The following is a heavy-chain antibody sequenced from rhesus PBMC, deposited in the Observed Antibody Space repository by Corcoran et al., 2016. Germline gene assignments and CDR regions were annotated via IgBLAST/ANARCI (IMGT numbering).Heavy chain of an antibody. J-gene: IGHJ4*01. V-gene: IGHV4-80*01. Sequence: QVQLQESGPGLVKPSETLSLTCDVSGASISSHWWSWARQPPGKGLEWIGEINGNSGNTYYNPSLKSRLYISKDASKNQFSLKLSSVTAADTAVYYCARESGEGYWGQGVLVTVSS. D-gene: IGHD1-44*02. CDR2: INGNSGNT. CDR3: ARESGEGY. CDR1: GASISSHW.